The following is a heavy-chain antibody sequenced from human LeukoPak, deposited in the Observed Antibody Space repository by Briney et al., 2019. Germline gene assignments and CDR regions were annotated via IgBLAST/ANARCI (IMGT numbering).Heavy chain of an antibody. D-gene: IGHD3-9*01. Sequence: GGSLRLSCTASGFTFGDFGMTWVRQAPGKGLEWVGIIRSKAYAETTKYAASVKGRFTISRDTSKSIAYLQMSSLKTEDTAVYYCTKVGDILTGYYQYFQHWGQGTLVTVSS. CDR1: GFTFGDFG. J-gene: IGHJ1*01. V-gene: IGHV3-49*04. CDR3: TKVGDILTGYYQYFQH. CDR2: IRSKAYAETT.